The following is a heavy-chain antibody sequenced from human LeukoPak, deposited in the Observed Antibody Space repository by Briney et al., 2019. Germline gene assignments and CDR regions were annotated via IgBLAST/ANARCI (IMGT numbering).Heavy chain of an antibody. J-gene: IGHJ4*02. D-gene: IGHD2-15*01. CDR2: ISGSGGST. CDR1: GFTFSSYA. Sequence: GGSLRLSCAASGFTFSSYAMTWVRQAPGKGLEWVSAISGSGGSTYYADSVKGRFTISRDNSKNTLYLQMNSLRAEDTAVYYCAKAPSLLRIFDYWGQGTLVTVSS. CDR3: AKAPSLLRIFDY. V-gene: IGHV3-23*01.